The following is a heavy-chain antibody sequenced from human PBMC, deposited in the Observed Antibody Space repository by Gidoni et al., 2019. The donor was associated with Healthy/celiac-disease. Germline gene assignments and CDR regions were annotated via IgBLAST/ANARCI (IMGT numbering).Heavy chain of an antibody. Sequence: EVQLVQSGAEVKKPGESLKISCKGSGYSFTSYCIGWVRKMPGKGLGWMGFFYPGDSDTGYSPSFQGKVTISADKSISTAYLQWSSLKASDTARYYCARLYYDSSVDAFDIWGKVTMVTVSS. J-gene: IGHJ3*02. D-gene: IGHD3-22*01. V-gene: IGHV5-51*01. CDR2: FYPGDSDT. CDR3: ARLYYDSSVDAFDI. CDR1: GYSFTSYC.